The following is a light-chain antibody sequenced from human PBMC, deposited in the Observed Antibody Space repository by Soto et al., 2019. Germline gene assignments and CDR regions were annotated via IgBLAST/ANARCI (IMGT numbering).Light chain of an antibody. Sequence: EIVMTQSPATLSVSPGERATLFCRASQSISSSLAWYQQKPGQAPRLLIYGAFTRATGIPARLSGSGSGTEFTLTISSLQSEDFAVYYCQQFNNRPPTFGQGTKVEIK. CDR3: QQFNNRPPT. CDR1: QSISSS. CDR2: GAF. J-gene: IGKJ1*01. V-gene: IGKV3-15*01.